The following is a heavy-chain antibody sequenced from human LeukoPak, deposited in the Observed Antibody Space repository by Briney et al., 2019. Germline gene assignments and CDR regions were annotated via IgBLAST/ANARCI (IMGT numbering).Heavy chain of an antibody. CDR1: GFAFSSYE. V-gene: IGHV3-48*03. CDR2: ISNSGSSE. D-gene: IGHD3-3*01. Sequence: PGGSLRLSCAASGFAFSSYEMNWVRQAPGKGLEWVSYISNSGSSEFYAESMKGRVAISRDNAQNSVYLQMNSLRAEDTAVYYCVRGVETTLSLDYWGQGSLVTVSS. CDR3: VRGVETTLSLDY. J-gene: IGHJ4*02.